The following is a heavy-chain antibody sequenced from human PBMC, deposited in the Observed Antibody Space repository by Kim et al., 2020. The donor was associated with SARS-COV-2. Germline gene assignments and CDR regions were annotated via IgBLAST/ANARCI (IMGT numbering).Heavy chain of an antibody. V-gene: IGHV4-31*02. Sequence: LKSRVTISVDTSKNQFSLKLGSVTAADTAVYYCARGRITIFGVVTEVDYWGQGTLVTVSS. J-gene: IGHJ4*02. D-gene: IGHD3-3*01. CDR3: ARGRITIFGVVTEVDY.